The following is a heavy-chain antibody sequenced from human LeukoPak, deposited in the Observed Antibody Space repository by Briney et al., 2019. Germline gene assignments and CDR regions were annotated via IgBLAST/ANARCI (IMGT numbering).Heavy chain of an antibody. CDR2: ISPIFGIA. D-gene: IGHD6-13*01. CDR1: GGAFSSYA. V-gene: IGHV1-69*01. CDR3: ARDLELAAAGFSYYYYMDV. Sequence: GSSVKVSCKASGGAFSSYAISWVRQAPGQGLEWMGGISPIFGIANYAQKFQGRVTITADESTSTAYMELSSLRSEDTAVYYCARDLELAAAGFSYYYYMDVWGKGTTVTVSS. J-gene: IGHJ6*03.